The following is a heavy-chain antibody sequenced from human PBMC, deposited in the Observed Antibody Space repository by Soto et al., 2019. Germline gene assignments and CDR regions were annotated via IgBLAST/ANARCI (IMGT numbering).Heavy chain of an antibody. J-gene: IGHJ4*02. CDR1: GDSITTKGYY. CDR2: VYWTGST. CDR3: ARSHYTYGLLIDY. Sequence: SETLSLTCSVSGDSITTKGYYWGWIRQPPGKGLQWIGNVYWTGSTFSHPSLTSRVFISVDTSKNEFSLRLTSVTAADTAVYYCARSHYTYGLLIDYWGPGTLVTVSS. D-gene: IGHD2-8*01. V-gene: IGHV4-39*01.